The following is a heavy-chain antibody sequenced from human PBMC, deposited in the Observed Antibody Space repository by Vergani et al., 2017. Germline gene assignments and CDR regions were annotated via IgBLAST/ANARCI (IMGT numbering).Heavy chain of an antibody. V-gene: IGHV3-9*01. Sequence: EVQLVESGGGLVQPGRSLRLSCAASGFTFDDYAMHWVRQAPGKGLEWVSGISWNSGSIGYADSVKGRFTISRDNAKNSLYLQMNSLRAEDTALYYCAKDMQGDEQQLLYFDYWGQGTLVTVSS. J-gene: IGHJ4*02. D-gene: IGHD6-13*01. CDR1: GFTFDDYA. CDR3: AKDMQGDEQQLLYFDY. CDR2: ISWNSGSI.